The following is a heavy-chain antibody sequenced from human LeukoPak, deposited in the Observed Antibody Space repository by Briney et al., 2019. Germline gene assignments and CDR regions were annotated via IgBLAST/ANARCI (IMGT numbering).Heavy chain of an antibody. CDR2: ISPRSATI. J-gene: IGHJ2*01. Sequence: LGGSLRLSCGASGFTFSTHGMIWVRQAPGKGLEWVSYISPRSATIYYADSVKGRFTISRDDARNSLFLQMHSLRAGDTAVYYCARVRGPTVTTWYFDLWGRGTLVTVSS. D-gene: IGHD4-17*01. V-gene: IGHV3-48*01. CDR1: GFTFSTHG. CDR3: ARVRGPTVTTWYFDL.